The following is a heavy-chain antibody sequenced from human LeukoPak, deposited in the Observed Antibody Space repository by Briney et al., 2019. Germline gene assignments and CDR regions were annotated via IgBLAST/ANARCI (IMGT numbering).Heavy chain of an antibody. Sequence: GGSLRLSCAASGFTFSSYEMNWVRQAPGKGLEWVSYISSSGSTIYYADSVKGRFTISRDNAKNSLYLQMNSLRAEDTAVYYCARGVIVSKRGPKGYFDYWGQGTLVTVSS. D-gene: IGHD5/OR15-5a*01. CDR2: ISSSGSTI. V-gene: IGHV3-48*03. CDR3: ARGVIVSKRGPKGYFDY. CDR1: GFTFSSYE. J-gene: IGHJ4*02.